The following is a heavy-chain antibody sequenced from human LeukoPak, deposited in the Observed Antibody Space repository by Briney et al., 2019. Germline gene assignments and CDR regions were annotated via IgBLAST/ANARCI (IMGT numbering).Heavy chain of an antibody. CDR1: GFSFITYW. D-gene: IGHD2-2*01. CDR2: IKQDGSDK. Sequence: PGGSLRLPCAASGFSFITYWMSWVRQAPGKGLEWVANIKQDGSDKYYVDSVKGGFTISRDNAKNSLFLQMNSLRAEDTAVYYCARVRCSSNSCFPDYWGQGTLVTVSS. V-gene: IGHV3-7*01. J-gene: IGHJ4*02. CDR3: ARVRCSSNSCFPDY.